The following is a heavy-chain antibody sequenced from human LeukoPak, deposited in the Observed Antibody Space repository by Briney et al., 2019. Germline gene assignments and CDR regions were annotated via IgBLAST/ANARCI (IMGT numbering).Heavy chain of an antibody. Sequence: PSETLSLTCTVSGGSISSYYWSWIRQPAGKGLEWIGRIYTSGSTNYNPSLKSRVTMSVDTSKNQFSLKLSSVTAADTAVYYCAREPRYCSSTSCYGPDYYFDYWGQGTLVTVSS. V-gene: IGHV4-4*07. CDR3: AREPRYCSSTSCYGPDYYFDY. CDR2: IYTSGST. CDR1: GGSISSYY. J-gene: IGHJ4*02. D-gene: IGHD2-2*01.